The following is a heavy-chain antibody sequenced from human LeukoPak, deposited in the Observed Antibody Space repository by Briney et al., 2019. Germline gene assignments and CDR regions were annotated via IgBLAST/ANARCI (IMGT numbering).Heavy chain of an antibody. CDR1: GGSFSGYY. CDR2: INHSGST. D-gene: IGHD4-17*01. J-gene: IGHJ5*02. V-gene: IGHV4-34*01. CDR3: ARGVHGDYGLSEQYIWFDP. Sequence: SETLSLTCVAYGGSFSGYYWSWIRQPPGKGLEWIGEINHSGSTNYNPSLKSRVTVSVDTSKNEFSLKLSSVTAADTAVYYCARGVHGDYGLSEQYIWFDPWGQGTLVTVSS.